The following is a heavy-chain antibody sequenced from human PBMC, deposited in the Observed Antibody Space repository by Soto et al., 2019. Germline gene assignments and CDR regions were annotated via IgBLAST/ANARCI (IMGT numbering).Heavy chain of an antibody. CDR2: IYYSGST. V-gene: IGHV4-39*01. J-gene: IGHJ3*02. Sequence: QLQLQESGPGLVKPSETLSLTCTVSGGSISSSSYYWGWIRQPPGKGLEWIGSIYYSGSTYYNPSRKSRVTISVDTSKNQFSLKLSSVTAADTAVYYCARRGEGLRFLEWLFVHAFDIWGQGTMVTVSS. D-gene: IGHD3-3*01. CDR1: GGSISSSSYY. CDR3: ARRGEGLRFLEWLFVHAFDI.